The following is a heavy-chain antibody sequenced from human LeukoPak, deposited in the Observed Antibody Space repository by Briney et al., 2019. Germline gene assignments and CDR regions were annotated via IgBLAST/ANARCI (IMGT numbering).Heavy chain of an antibody. V-gene: IGHV4-61*01. Sequence: SETLSLTCTVSGDSISSGNYWGWIRQPPGKGLEWIGYIYYSGSTNYNPSLKSRVTISVDTSKNQFSLKLSSVTAADTAVYYCARVRDGYNWKSFYFDYWGQGTLVTVSS. CDR2: IYYSGST. CDR3: ARVRDGYNWKSFYFDY. CDR1: GDSISSGNY. D-gene: IGHD5-24*01. J-gene: IGHJ4*02.